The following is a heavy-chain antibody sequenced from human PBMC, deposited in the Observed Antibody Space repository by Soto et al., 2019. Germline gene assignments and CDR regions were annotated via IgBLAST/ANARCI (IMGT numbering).Heavy chain of an antibody. D-gene: IGHD1-1*01. J-gene: IGHJ6*03. CDR2: INPSGGST. CDR3: ATAYKLERPDYYYYYMDV. V-gene: IGHV1-46*03. Sequence: VKVSCKASGYTFTSYYMHWVRQAPGQGLEWMGIINPSGGSTSYAQKFQGRVTMTRDTSTSTVYMELSSLRSEDTAVYYCATAYKLERPDYYYYYMDVWGKGTTVTVSS. CDR1: GYTFTSYY.